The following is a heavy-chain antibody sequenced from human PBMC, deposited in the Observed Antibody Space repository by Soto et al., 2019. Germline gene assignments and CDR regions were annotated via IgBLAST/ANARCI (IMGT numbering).Heavy chain of an antibody. CDR3: ARVPHDYYYYYYGMDV. V-gene: IGHV4-31*03. D-gene: IGHD3-16*01. Sequence: PSETLSLTCTVSGGSISSGGYYWSWIRQHPGKGLEWIGYIYYSGSTYYNPSLKSRVTISVDTSKNQFSLKLSSVTAADTAVYYCARVPHDYYYYYYGMDVWGQGTTVTVS. CDR2: IYYSGST. CDR1: GGSISSGGYY. J-gene: IGHJ6*02.